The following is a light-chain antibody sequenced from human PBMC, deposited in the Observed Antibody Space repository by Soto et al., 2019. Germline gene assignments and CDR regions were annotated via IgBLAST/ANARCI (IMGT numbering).Light chain of an antibody. J-gene: IGKJ1*01. CDR3: QQYGSSAS. CDR1: QSVSSSY. CDR2: GAS. Sequence: EIVLTQSPGTLSLYPGERATLSCRASQSVSSSYLAWYQQKPGQAPRLLIYGASSRATGIPDRFSGSGSGTDFTLTISRPEPEDFAVYYCQQYGSSASFGQGTKVDIK. V-gene: IGKV3-20*01.